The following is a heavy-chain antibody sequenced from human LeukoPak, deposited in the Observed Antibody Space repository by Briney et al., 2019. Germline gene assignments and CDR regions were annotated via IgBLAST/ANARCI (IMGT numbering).Heavy chain of an antibody. V-gene: IGHV4-39*01. J-gene: IGHJ4*02. CDR3: ARLSQGYCGGDCYSGY. D-gene: IGHD2-21*02. CDR1: GGSINSSRYY. Sequence: SETLSLTCTVSGGSINSSRYYWGWIRQPPGKGPEWIGSINYSGRTYYHPSLKSRVTVSVDTSKNQFSLKLSSVTAADTAVFYCARLSQGYCGGDCYSGYWGQGSLVTVSS. CDR2: INYSGRT.